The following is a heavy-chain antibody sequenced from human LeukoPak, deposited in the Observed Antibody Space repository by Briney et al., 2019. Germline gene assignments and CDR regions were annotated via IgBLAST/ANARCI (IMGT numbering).Heavy chain of an antibody. V-gene: IGHV1-46*01. D-gene: IGHD1-26*01. CDR1: GYSFTSYY. Sequence: ASVKVSCKASGYSFTSYYMHWVRQAPGQGLEWMGIINPSDSSTSYAQKFQGRVTMTRDTSASTVYMELSSLRSEDTAVYYCARDPSIVGATIYYWGQGTLVTVSS. CDR3: ARDPSIVGATIYY. J-gene: IGHJ4*02. CDR2: INPSDSST.